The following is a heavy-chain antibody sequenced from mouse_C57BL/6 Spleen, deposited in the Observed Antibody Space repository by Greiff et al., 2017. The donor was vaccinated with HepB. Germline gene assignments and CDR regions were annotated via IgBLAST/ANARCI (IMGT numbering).Heavy chain of an antibody. D-gene: IGHD1-1*01. CDR3: AILYYYGSSTYYFDY. CDR2: ISSGSSTI. Sequence: VQLKESGGGLVKPGGSLKLSCAASGFTFSDYGMHWVRQAPEKGLEWVAYISSGSSTIYYADTVKGRFTISRDNAKNTLFLQMTSLRSEDTAMYYCAILYYYGSSTYYFDYWGQGTTLTVSS. J-gene: IGHJ2*01. CDR1: GFTFSDYG. V-gene: IGHV5-17*01.